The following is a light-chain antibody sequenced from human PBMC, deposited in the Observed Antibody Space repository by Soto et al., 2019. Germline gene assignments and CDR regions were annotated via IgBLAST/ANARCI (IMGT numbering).Light chain of an antibody. Sequence: QVTLSEASLSAXVGDXATIXXQASQKIKNYLNWHQQKPGKAPKLLIYGASNLERGVPSRFSGSGSGTDFTFTISSLQAEDFATYYCQQYNNLPITFGQGT. CDR3: QQYNNLPIT. V-gene: IGKV1-33*01. J-gene: IGKJ5*01. CDR1: QKIKNY. CDR2: GAS.